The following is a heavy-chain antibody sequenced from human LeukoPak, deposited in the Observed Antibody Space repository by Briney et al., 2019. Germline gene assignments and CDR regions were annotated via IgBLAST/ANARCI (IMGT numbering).Heavy chain of an antibody. D-gene: IGHD4-17*01. V-gene: IGHV4-59*01. CDR1: GGSISSYY. Sequence: SETLSLTCTVSGGSISSYYWSWIRQPTGKGLEWIGYISYIGTTNYNPSLKSRVTISIDTSKNQFSLKLSSVTTADTAVYYCARDLVTVTKGFDIWGLGTMVSVPS. J-gene: IGHJ3*02. CDR2: ISYIGTT. CDR3: ARDLVTVTKGFDI.